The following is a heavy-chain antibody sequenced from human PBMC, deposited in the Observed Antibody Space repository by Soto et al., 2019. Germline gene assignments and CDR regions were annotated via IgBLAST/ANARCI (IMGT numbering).Heavy chain of an antibody. V-gene: IGHV3-13*01. CDR3: AREVSSYYYYMDV. J-gene: IGHJ6*03. CDR2: IGTAGDT. D-gene: IGHD6-6*01. CDR1: GFTFSSYD. Sequence: GGSLRLSCAASGFTFSSYDMHWVRQATGIGLEWVSAIGTAGDTYYPGSVKGRFTISRENAKNSLYLQMNSLRAGDTAVYYCAREVSSYYYYMDVWGKGTTVTVSS.